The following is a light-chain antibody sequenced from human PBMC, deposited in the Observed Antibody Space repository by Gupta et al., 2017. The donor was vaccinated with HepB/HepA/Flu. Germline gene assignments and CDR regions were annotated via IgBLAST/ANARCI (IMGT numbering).Light chain of an antibody. CDR3: MQALQTRT. V-gene: IGKV2-28*01. J-gene: IGKJ3*01. CDR2: LGS. CDR1: QILLHGNGHNY. Sequence: DIVMTQSPLSLSVTPGEPASISCRSSQILLHGNGHNYLDWYLQKPGQSPQLLIYLGSNRASGVPDRFSGSGSGTDFTLKISRVEAEDVGVYYCMQALQTRTFGPGTKVDIK.